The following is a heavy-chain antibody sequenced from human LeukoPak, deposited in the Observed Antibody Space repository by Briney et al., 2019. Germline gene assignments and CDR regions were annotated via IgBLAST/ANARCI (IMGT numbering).Heavy chain of an antibody. V-gene: IGHV3-30*18. CDR1: GFTFSSYG. CDR3: AKDGGYCSRTSCYQYYYYYGMDV. CDR2: ISYDGSNK. Sequence: GGSLRLSCAASGFTFSSYGMHWVRQAPGRGLEWVAVISYDGSNKYYAESVKGRFTISRDNFKNTLYLQMNSLRAEDTAVYYCAKDGGYCSRTSCYQYYYYYGMDVWGQGTTVTVSS. D-gene: IGHD2-2*01. J-gene: IGHJ6*02.